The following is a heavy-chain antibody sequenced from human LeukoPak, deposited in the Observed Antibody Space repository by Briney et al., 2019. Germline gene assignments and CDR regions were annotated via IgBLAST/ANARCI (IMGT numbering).Heavy chain of an antibody. J-gene: IGHJ4*02. V-gene: IGHV3-9*01. Sequence: GGSLRLSCAASGFTFDDYAMHWVRQAPGKGLEWVSGISWNSGSIGYADSVKGRFTISRDNAKNSLYLQMNSLRAEDTALYYCAVITMVRGVMGPFDYWGQGTLVTVSS. CDR2: ISWNSGSI. D-gene: IGHD3-10*01. CDR3: AVITMVRGVMGPFDY. CDR1: GFTFDDYA.